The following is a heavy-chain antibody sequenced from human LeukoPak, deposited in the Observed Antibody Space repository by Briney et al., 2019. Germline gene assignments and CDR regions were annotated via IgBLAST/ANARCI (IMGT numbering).Heavy chain of an antibody. CDR3: TKGGFKYFDWSYFDY. CDR2: ISYDGSYQ. V-gene: IGHV3-30*18. D-gene: IGHD3-9*01. Sequence: GGSLGLSCPASGFTFSSYAMYWFRKAPGKGLEWVALISYDGSYQYSADSVRGRFTISRDNSRNSLYLQMNSLRAEDTAFYYCTKGGFKYFDWSYFDYWGQGTLVTVSS. CDR1: GFTFSSYA. J-gene: IGHJ4*02.